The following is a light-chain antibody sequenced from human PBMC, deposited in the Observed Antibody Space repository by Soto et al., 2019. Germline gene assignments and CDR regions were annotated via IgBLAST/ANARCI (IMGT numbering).Light chain of an antibody. CDR3: QQYGNSPWT. CDR1: QSVTSSY. J-gene: IGKJ1*01. V-gene: IGKV3-20*01. Sequence: EIVLTQSPGTLSLSPGERATLSCRASQSVTSSYLAWYQQKPGQAPRLFIYGASSRATGIPDRFSGSESGTDFTLTISRLEPEDFAVYHCQQYGNSPWTFGQGTKVEIK. CDR2: GAS.